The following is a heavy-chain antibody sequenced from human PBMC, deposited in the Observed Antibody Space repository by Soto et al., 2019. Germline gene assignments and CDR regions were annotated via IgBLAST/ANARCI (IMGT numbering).Heavy chain of an antibody. CDR1: GYTFVSNV. D-gene: IGHD3-10*01. J-gene: IGHJ5*02. V-gene: IGHV1-3*01. Sequence: ASVKVSCKASGYTFVSNVIHWVRQAPGQRLEWMGWINAGNGNTKYSQKFQDRVTITRDTSASTAYMELSSLRSEDTAVYYCARGYGSGSLNNCFDPWGQGTLVTVSS. CDR2: INAGNGNT. CDR3: ARGYGSGSLNNCFDP.